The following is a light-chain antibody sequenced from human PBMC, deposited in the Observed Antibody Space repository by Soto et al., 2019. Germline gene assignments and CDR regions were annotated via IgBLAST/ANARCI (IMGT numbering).Light chain of an antibody. CDR3: QQYSSHPLT. CDR1: QSVLYSSNNKNY. V-gene: IGKV4-1*01. CDR2: WAS. Sequence: DIVMTQSPESLAVSLGERATINCKSSQSVLYSSNNKNYLAWYQQKPGQPPKLLIYWASTRESWVPDRFSGSGSGTDFPLTISSLQAEDVAVYYCQQYSSHPLTFGGGTKVEIK. J-gene: IGKJ4*01.